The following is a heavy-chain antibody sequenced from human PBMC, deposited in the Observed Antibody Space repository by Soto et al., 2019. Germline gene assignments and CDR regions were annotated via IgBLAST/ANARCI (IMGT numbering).Heavy chain of an antibody. J-gene: IGHJ3*02. Sequence: QVQLVESGGGVVQPGRSLRLSRAASGFTFSSYGMHWVRQAPGKGLEWVAVIWYDGSNKYYADSVKGRFTISRDNSKNTLYLQMNSLRAEDTAVYYCARDQRRGAFDIWGQGTMVTVSS. CDR3: ARDQRRGAFDI. V-gene: IGHV3-33*01. CDR2: IWYDGSNK. CDR1: GFTFSSYG. D-gene: IGHD3-10*01.